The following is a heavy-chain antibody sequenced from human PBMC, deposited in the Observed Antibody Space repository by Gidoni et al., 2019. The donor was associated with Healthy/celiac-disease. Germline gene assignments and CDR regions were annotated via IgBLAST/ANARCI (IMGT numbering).Heavy chain of an antibody. J-gene: IGHJ1*01. CDR3: AKDPHVPWRSGWPGGIFQH. Sequence: QVQLVEPGGGWVQPGGSLSLCCAASGLPFSSLGMHWVRQAPGKGLGWVSFIRYDGSNKYYADSVKGRFTISRDNSKNTLYLQMNSLRAEDTAVYYCAKDPHVPWRSGWPGGIFQHWGQGTLVTVSS. D-gene: IGHD6-19*01. CDR1: GLPFSSLG. V-gene: IGHV3-30*02. CDR2: IRYDGSNK.